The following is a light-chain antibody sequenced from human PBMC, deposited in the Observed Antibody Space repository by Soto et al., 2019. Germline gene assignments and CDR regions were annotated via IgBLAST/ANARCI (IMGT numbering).Light chain of an antibody. V-gene: IGLV1-44*01. Sequence: HSVLIQPPSVSGTPGQRVTISCSGSSSNIGSHTVSWYQQLPGTAPKLLIYSSDQRPSGVPDRFSGSKSGTSASLAISGLQSEDEADYFCAAWDDRLNGYVFATGTKVTVL. CDR1: SSNIGSHT. CDR2: SSD. CDR3: AAWDDRLNGYV. J-gene: IGLJ1*01.